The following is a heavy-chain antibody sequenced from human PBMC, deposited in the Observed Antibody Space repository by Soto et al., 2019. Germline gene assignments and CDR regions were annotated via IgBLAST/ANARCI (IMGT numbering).Heavy chain of an antibody. CDR1: GFTFSSYE. CDR3: ARVPGSRAYCGGDCYSDY. CDR2: ISSSGSTI. J-gene: IGHJ4*02. D-gene: IGHD2-21*02. V-gene: IGHV3-48*03. Sequence: PGGSLRLSCAASGFTFSSYEMNWVRQAPGKGLEWVSYISSSGSTIYYADSVKGRFTISRDNAKNSLYLQMNSLRAEDTAVYYCARVPGSRAYCGGDCYSDYWGQGTLVTVSS.